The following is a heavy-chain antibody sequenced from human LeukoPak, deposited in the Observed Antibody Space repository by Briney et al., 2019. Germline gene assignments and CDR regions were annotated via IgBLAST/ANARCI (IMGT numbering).Heavy chain of an antibody. J-gene: IGHJ4*02. Sequence: GGSLRLSCAASGFTFSGYAMSWVRQAPGKGLEWVSAINTGGDGTFYADSVKGRFTISRDNSMNTQYLQMNSLRAEDTAVFYCATFGSGCRRTNSFDYWGQGTLVIASS. D-gene: IGHD3-10*01. CDR1: GFTFSGYA. CDR2: INTGGDGT. CDR3: ATFGSGCRRTNSFDY. V-gene: IGHV3-23*01.